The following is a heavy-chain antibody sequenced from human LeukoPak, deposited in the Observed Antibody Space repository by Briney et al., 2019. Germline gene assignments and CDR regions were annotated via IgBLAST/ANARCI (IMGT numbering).Heavy chain of an antibody. CDR2: IYHSGIT. D-gene: IGHD6-19*01. CDR1: GGSFTSYY. Sequence: PSETLSLTCTVSGGSFTSYYWNWIRQPPGKGLEWIGYIYHSGITNYNPSLKSRVTMSIDTSKNHFSLKLTSVTAADTATYYCARETSLAGFASGLGFNYWGQGILVSVSS. V-gene: IGHV4-59*01. J-gene: IGHJ4*02. CDR3: ARETSLAGFASGLGFNY.